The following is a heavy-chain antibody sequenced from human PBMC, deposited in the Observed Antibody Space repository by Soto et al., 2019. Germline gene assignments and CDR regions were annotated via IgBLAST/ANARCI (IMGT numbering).Heavy chain of an antibody. Sequence: GGSLRLSCAASGFAFGDYAMHWVRQAPGKGLEWVSGLSWNSGSRGYAGSVKGRFTISRDNAKNSLYLQMNSLRPEDSALYYCARAPYFDLGYMDVWGKGTSVTVSS. V-gene: IGHV3-9*01. CDR2: LSWNSGSR. J-gene: IGHJ6*03. D-gene: IGHD3-3*01. CDR3: ARAPYFDLGYMDV. CDR1: GFAFGDYA.